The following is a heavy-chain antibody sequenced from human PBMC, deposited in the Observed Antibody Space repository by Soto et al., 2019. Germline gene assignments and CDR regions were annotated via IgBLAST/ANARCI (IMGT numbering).Heavy chain of an antibody. J-gene: IGHJ2*01. V-gene: IGHV1-69*12. D-gene: IGHD6-13*01. CDR3: ARASSTSSTDDWYFDL. CDR2: IIPIFGTA. Sequence: QVQLVQSGAEVKKPGSSVKVSCKASGGTFSSHAISWVRQAPGQGLEWMGGIIPIFGTANYAQKFQGRVTITADESTSTAYMELSSLRSEDTAVYYCARASSTSSTDDWYFDLWGRGTLVTVSS. CDR1: GGTFSSHA.